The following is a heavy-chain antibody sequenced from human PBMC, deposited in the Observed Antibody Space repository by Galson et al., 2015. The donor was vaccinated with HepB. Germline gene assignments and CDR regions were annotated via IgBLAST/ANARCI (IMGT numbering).Heavy chain of an antibody. Sequence: SVKVSCKASGYTFTSYYMHWVRQAPGQRLEWMGWINAGNGNTKYSQKFQGRVTITRDTSASTAYMELSSLRSEDTAVYYCARDRGYYDILTGYYRNDAFDIWGQGTMVTVSS. CDR3: ARDRGYYDILTGYYRNDAFDI. CDR2: INAGNGNT. J-gene: IGHJ3*02. V-gene: IGHV1-3*01. D-gene: IGHD3-9*01. CDR1: GYTFTSYY.